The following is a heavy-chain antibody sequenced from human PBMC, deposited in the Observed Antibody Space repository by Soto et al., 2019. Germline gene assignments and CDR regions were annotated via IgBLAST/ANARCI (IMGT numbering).Heavy chain of an antibody. Sequence: QEQLVESGGGVVQPGESLRLSCAASGFTFSSHAMHWVRQAPGKGLEWVAVVWYDGSNKYYAESVKGRFTISRDNSKNTLYLQMNNLRAEDMAVYYCVRAFRNDLWSGYRNYYFDYWGQGTLVTVSS. CDR1: GFTFSSHA. V-gene: IGHV3-33*01. CDR2: VWYDGSNK. CDR3: VRAFRNDLWSGYRNYYFDY. J-gene: IGHJ4*02. D-gene: IGHD3-3*01.